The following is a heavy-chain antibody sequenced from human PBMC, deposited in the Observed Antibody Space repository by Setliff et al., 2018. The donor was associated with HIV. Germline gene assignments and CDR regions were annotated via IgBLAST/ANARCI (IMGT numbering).Heavy chain of an antibody. CDR2: IYYSGST. V-gene: IGHV4-39*01. CDR1: GGSISSSNYC. CDR3: ASLKTSEYVLLDY. J-gene: IGHJ4*02. D-gene: IGHD2-8*01. Sequence: PSETLSLTCTVSGGSISSSNYCWGWIRQPPGKGLEWIGSIYYSGSTYYNPSLKSRVTISVDTSKNQFSLKLRSVTAADTAVYYCASLKTSEYVLLDYWGQGTLVTVSS.